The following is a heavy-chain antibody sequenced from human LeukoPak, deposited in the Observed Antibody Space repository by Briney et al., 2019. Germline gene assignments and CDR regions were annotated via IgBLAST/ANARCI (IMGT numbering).Heavy chain of an antibody. J-gene: IGHJ6*02. CDR3: ARRCSSTSCYNYYYGMDV. V-gene: IGHV1-69*04. D-gene: IGHD2-2*02. Sequence: ASVKVSCKASGGTFSSYAISWVRQAPGQGLEWMGRIIPILGIANYAQKFQGRVTITADKSTSTAYMELSSLRSEDTAVYYCARRCSSTSCYNYYYGMDVWGQGTTVTVSS. CDR1: GGTFSSYA. CDR2: IIPILGIA.